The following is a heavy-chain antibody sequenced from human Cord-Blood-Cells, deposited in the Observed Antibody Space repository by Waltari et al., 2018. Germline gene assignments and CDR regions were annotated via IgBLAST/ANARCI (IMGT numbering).Heavy chain of an antibody. J-gene: IGHJ4*02. CDR3: ASERRYYYDSSGYYY. V-gene: IGHV3-53*01. Sequence: EVQLVESGGGLIQPGGSLRLSCAASGFTVSSNYMSWVRQAPGKGLEWVSVIYSGGRTYYADSVKGRFTISRDNSKNTLYLQMNSLRAEDTAVYYCASERRYYYDSSGYYYWGQGTLVTVSS. CDR1: GFTVSSNY. D-gene: IGHD3-22*01. CDR2: IYSGGRT.